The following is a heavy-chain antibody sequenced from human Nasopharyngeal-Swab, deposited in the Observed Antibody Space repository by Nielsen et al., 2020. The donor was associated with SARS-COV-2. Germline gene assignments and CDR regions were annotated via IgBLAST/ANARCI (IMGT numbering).Heavy chain of an antibody. V-gene: IGHV3-23*01. D-gene: IGHD2-21*01. CDR3: AKAPYLRGLDV. Sequence: GGSLRPSCAASGFTFNSYAMSWVRQAPGKGLEWVSIISGSGDTTYYADSVKDRFTISRDNSKNTLYLQTNSLRVEDTAVYYCAKAPYLRGLDVWGQGTTVTVPS. CDR2: ISGSGDTT. CDR1: GFTFNSYA. J-gene: IGHJ6*02.